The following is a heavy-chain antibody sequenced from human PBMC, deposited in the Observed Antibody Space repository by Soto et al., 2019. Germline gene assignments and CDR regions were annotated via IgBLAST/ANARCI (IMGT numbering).Heavy chain of an antibody. V-gene: IGHV1-3*01. J-gene: IGHJ4*02. D-gene: IGHD5-18*01. CDR2: INAANGNT. Sequence: ASVKLSCTASGYTFTTYAMHWVRQAPGQRLEWLGWINAANGNTKYSQKFQGRVTITRDTSASTAYMELSSLRSEDTAVYYCARSLMNTAMVTFYYFDYWGQGTLVTVSS. CDR1: GYTFTTYA. CDR3: ARSLMNTAMVTFYYFDY.